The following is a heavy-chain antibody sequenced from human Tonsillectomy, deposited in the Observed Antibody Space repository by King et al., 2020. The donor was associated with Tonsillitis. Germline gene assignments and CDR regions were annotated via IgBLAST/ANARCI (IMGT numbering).Heavy chain of an antibody. CDR3: AKAGNSIFGVVIRDYYYYMDV. V-gene: IGHV3-23*04. Sequence: VQLVESGGVLVQPGGSLRLSCAASGFTFSNYAMSWVRQAPGKGLEWVSVISSSGGNTYYADSVKGRFTISGDNSKNTLYLQMNSLRAEDTAVYYCAKAGNSIFGVVIRDYYYYMDVWGRGTTVTVSS. CDR2: ISSSGGNT. J-gene: IGHJ6*03. CDR1: GFTFSNYA. D-gene: IGHD3-3*01.